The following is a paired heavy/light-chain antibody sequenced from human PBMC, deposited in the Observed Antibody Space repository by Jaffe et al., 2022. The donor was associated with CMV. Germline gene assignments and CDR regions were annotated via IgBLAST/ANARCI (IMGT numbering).Heavy chain of an antibody. Sequence: EVQLVESGGGLVQPGGSLRLSCAASGFTFSSYAMSWVRQAPGKGLEWVSAISGSGGSTYYADSVKGRFTISRDNSKNTLYLQMNSLRAEDTAVYYCAKSNIVLMVYVLDLYFDLWGRGTLVTVSS. V-gene: IGHV3-23*04. CDR2: ISGSGGST. CDR1: GFTFSSYA. D-gene: IGHD2-8*01. CDR3: AKSNIVLMVYVLDLYFDL. J-gene: IGHJ2*01.
Light chain of an antibody. CDR2: LNSDGSH. J-gene: IGLJ2*01. CDR3: QTWGTGTNVV. Sequence: QLVLTQSPSASASLGASVKLTCTLSSGHSSYAIAWHQQQPEKGPRYLMKLNSDGSHSKGDGIPDRFSGSSSGAERYLTISSLQSEDEADYYCQTWGTGTNVVFGGGTKLTVL. CDR1: SGHSSYA. V-gene: IGLV4-69*01.